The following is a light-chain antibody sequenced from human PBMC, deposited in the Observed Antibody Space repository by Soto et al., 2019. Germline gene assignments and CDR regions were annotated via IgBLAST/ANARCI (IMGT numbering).Light chain of an antibody. CDR3: QQYSSHWT. J-gene: IGKJ1*01. Sequence: DIPMTQSPSTLSASVGDRVTIACRASQSISTWLAWYQQKPGKAPKLLIHKASNLETGVPSRFSGSGSGTEFTLTISSLQPDDFATYYCQQYSSHWTFGQGTKVEIK. CDR1: QSISTW. CDR2: KAS. V-gene: IGKV1-5*03.